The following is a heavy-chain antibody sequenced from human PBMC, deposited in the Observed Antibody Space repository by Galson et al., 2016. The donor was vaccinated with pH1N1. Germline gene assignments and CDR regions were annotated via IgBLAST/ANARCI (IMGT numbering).Heavy chain of an antibody. CDR2: IWYEGSNK. Sequence: SLRLSCAASGFTFSDFVMHWVRQAPGRGLEWVALIWYEGSNKYYADSVKGRFTISRDNSKTTLYLQARSLKPEDTAIYYLAKAVTSGSPLGYYVSYGLDVWGQGTTVTVSS. D-gene: IGHD3-10*01. CDR1: GFTFSDFV. J-gene: IGHJ6*02. CDR3: AKAVTSGSPLGYYVSYGLDV. V-gene: IGHV3-33*03.